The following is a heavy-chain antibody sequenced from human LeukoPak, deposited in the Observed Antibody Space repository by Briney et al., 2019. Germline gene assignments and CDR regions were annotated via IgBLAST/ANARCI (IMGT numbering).Heavy chain of an antibody. CDR1: GFTFSSYW. Sequence: AGGSLRLSCAASGFTFSSYWMHWVRQAPGKGLVWVSRISTDGSSTTYADSVKGRFTISRDNVKNTLFLQMNSLRAEDTAVYYCASYLTSIPSGMDVWGQGTTVTVSS. D-gene: IGHD2/OR15-2a*01. CDR3: ASYLTSIPSGMDV. J-gene: IGHJ6*02. CDR2: ISTDGSST. V-gene: IGHV3-74*01.